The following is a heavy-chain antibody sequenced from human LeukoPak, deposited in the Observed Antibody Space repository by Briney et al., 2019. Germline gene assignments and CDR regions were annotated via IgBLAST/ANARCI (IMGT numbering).Heavy chain of an antibody. CDR1: GGSISGYY. J-gene: IGHJ3*02. CDR3: ARSRFDAFDI. Sequence: PSETLSLTCTVSGGSISGYYWTWIRQPPGKGLEWIGYIYYSGSTNYNPSLKSRVTMSVDTSKNQFSLKLSSVTALDTAVYYCARSRFDAFDIWGQGTMVTVSS. V-gene: IGHV4-59*12. CDR2: IYYSGST. D-gene: IGHD3-10*01.